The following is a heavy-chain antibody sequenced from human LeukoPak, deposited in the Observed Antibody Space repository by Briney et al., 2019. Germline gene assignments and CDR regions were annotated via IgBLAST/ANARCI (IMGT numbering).Heavy chain of an antibody. CDR1: GCTFGTSS. V-gene: IGHV1-18*01. J-gene: IGHJ3*02. CDR3: TRVRNSNNWWGPFDI. D-gene: IGHD1-1*01. CDR2: ISPNNGNT. Sequence: ASVKVSCKAFGCTFGTSSITWVRQAPGQRLEWMGWISPNNGNTHYAQGVQGRVTMTTDTSRSTAYMELRSLRSDDTAVYYCTRVRNSNNWWGPFDIWGQGTMVTVSS.